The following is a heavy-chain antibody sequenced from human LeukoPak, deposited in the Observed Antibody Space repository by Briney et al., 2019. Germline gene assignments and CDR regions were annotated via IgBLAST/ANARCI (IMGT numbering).Heavy chain of an antibody. CDR1: GYPFSNYD. CDR3: TKASLAFGTKYFDP. CDR2: MNPKSGNT. J-gene: IGHJ5*02. Sequence: ASVKVSCKASGYPFSNYDINWVRQAPGQGLEWMGWMNPKSGNTGYGQKFQGRVTMTRVASITTAYMELRSLRSDDTAVYYCTKASLAFGTKYFDPWGQGTLVTVSS. D-gene: IGHD3-10*01. V-gene: IGHV1-8*01.